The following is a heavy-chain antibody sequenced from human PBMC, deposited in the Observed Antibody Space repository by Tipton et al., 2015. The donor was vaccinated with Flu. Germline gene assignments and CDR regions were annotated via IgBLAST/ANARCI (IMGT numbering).Heavy chain of an antibody. J-gene: IGHJ4*02. D-gene: IGHD3-10*02. V-gene: IGHV4-39*01. CDR1: GGSVTTNGDY. CDR2: IYPSGTT. CDR3: ARLSYYDVDLKNFYFDY. Sequence: LRLSCAVSGGSVTTNGDYWGWIRQPPGKRLELIGSIYPSGTTYYNPSLKSRVTISVDTSMSQFSLMLRSVTAADTAVYYCARLSYYDVDLKNFYFDYWGQGALVTVSS.